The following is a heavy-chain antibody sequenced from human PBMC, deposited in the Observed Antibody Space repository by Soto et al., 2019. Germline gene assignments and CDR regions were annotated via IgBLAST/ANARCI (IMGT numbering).Heavy chain of an antibody. CDR1: GGSISSSSYY. Sequence: SETLSLTCTVSGGSISSSSYYWGWIRQPPGKGLEWIGYIYYSGSTNYNPSLKSRVTISVDTSKNQFSLKLSSVTAADTAVFYCASYDVLAAYYYWGQGTLVTVSS. D-gene: IGHD3-9*01. J-gene: IGHJ4*02. CDR2: IYYSGST. V-gene: IGHV4-61*05. CDR3: ASYDVLAAYYY.